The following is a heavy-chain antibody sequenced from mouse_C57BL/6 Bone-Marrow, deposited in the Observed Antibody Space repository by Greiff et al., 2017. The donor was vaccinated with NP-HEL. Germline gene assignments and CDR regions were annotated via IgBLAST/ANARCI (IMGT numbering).Heavy chain of an antibody. V-gene: IGHV1-72*01. CDR1: RYTFTSYW. CDR2: IDPNSGGT. J-gene: IGHJ1*03. CDR3: ARYYYGSRGWYFDV. D-gene: IGHD1-1*01. Sequence: QVQLQQPGADLVKPGASVKLSCKASRYTFTSYWMHWVKQRPGRGLEWIGRIDPNSGGTKFNEKFKTKATLTVDKPSSTAYMQLSSLTSEDSAVYYCARYYYGSRGWYFDVWGTGTTVTVSS.